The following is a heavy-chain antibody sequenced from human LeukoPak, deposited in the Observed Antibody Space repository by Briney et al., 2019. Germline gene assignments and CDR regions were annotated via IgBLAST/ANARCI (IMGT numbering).Heavy chain of an antibody. Sequence: ASVTVSCKASGGTFSSYAISWVRQAPGQGLEWVGRIIPIFGIANYAQTFQGRVTITADKSTSTAYMELSSLRSEDTAVYYCARAHSSSSLDWFDPWGQGTLVTVSS. D-gene: IGHD6-6*01. J-gene: IGHJ5*02. CDR2: IIPIFGIA. CDR3: ARAHSSSSLDWFDP. CDR1: GGTFSSYA. V-gene: IGHV1-69*04.